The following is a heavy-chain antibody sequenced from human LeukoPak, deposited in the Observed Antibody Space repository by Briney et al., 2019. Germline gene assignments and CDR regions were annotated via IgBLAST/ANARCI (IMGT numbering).Heavy chain of an antibody. Sequence: GGSLRLSCAASGFTFSSYSMNWVRQAPGKGLVWVSRINSDGSVTSYADSVKGRFTISRDNAENTLYLQMNSLRAEDTAVYYCARGEIVGAVDYWGQGTLVTVSS. CDR2: INSDGSVT. V-gene: IGHV3-74*01. CDR1: GFTFSSYS. CDR3: ARGEIVGAVDY. J-gene: IGHJ4*02. D-gene: IGHD1-26*01.